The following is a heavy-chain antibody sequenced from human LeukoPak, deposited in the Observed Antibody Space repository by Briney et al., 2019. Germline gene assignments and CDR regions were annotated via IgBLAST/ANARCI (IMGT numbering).Heavy chain of an antibody. CDR2: INSDGSST. D-gene: IGHD5-12*01. CDR1: GFTLSSYW. CDR3: ARNGYSGYDFDY. V-gene: IGHV3-74*01. J-gene: IGHJ4*02. Sequence: GGSLRLSCAASGFTLSSYWMHWVRQAPGKGLVWVSRINSDGSSTSYADSVKGRFTISRDNAKNTLYLQMNSLRAEDTAVYYCARNGYSGYDFDYWGQGTLVTVSS.